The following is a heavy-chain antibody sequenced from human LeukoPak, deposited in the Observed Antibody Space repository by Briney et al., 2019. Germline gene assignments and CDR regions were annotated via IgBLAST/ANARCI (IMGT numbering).Heavy chain of an antibody. CDR3: ARGYGSGSYYNY. CDR2: INRGGST. CDR1: SGSFSGYY. Sequence: SETLSLTCAVYSGSFSGYYWSWIRQPPGKGREWIGEINRGGSTNYNPALKRRVTISVDTSKNKFSLKLTSVTAADTAVYYCARGYGSGSYYNYWGQGTLVTVSS. D-gene: IGHD3-10*01. V-gene: IGHV4-34*01. J-gene: IGHJ4*02.